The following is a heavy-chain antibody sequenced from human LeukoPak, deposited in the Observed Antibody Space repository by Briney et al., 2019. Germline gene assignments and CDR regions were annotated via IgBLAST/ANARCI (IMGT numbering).Heavy chain of an antibody. D-gene: IGHD1-14*01. Sequence: VASVKVSCKASGFAFNKYGFSWVRQAPGQGPEWLGWNSAYDGRTNYAQNLQGRLTLTTDTSTTTAYMELRSLTSDDTAVYYCARDPSNTVGRNIYFDYWGQGTLVTVSS. CDR3: ARDPSNTVGRNIYFDY. CDR1: GFAFNKYG. CDR2: NSAYDGRT. J-gene: IGHJ4*02. V-gene: IGHV1-18*01.